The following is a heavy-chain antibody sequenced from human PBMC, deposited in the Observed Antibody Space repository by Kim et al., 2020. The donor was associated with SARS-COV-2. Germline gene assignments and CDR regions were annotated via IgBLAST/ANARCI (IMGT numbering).Heavy chain of an antibody. Sequence: GGSLRLSCAASGFTFSSYAMSWVRQAPGKGLEWVSAISGSGGSTYYADSVKGRFTISRDNSKNTLYLQMNSLRAEDTAVYYCAKDPFVVVPAGYYGMDVWGQGTTVTVSS. CDR3: AKDPFVVVPAGYYGMDV. CDR1: GFTFSSYA. V-gene: IGHV3-23*01. D-gene: IGHD2-2*01. J-gene: IGHJ6*02. CDR2: ISGSGGST.